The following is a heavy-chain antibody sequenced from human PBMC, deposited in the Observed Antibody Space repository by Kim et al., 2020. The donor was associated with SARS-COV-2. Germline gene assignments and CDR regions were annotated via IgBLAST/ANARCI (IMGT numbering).Heavy chain of an antibody. CDR3: ARSYYDSTIAFDI. J-gene: IGHJ3*02. V-gene: IGHV4-59*01. D-gene: IGHD3-22*01. Sequence: YNPTHKSRVTISVDTSKNQFSMKPSSVPAADTAVYYCARSYYDSTIAFDIWGQGTMVTVSS.